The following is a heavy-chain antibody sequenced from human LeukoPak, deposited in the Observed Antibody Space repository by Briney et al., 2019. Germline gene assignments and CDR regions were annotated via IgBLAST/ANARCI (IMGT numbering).Heavy chain of an antibody. CDR3: ARQWRDGYNLDY. CDR1: GGSISSYY. Sequence: SETLSLTCTVSGGSISSYYWSWIRQPPGKGLEWIGYIYYSGSTNYNPSLKSRVTISVDMSKNQFSLKLSSVTAADTAVYYCARQWRDGYNLDYWGQGTLVTVSS. CDR2: IYYSGST. D-gene: IGHD5-24*01. V-gene: IGHV4-59*08. J-gene: IGHJ4*02.